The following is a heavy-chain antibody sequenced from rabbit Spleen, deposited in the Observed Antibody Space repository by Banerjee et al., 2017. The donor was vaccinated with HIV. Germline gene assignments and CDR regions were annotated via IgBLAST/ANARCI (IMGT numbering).Heavy chain of an antibody. J-gene: IGHJ4*01. V-gene: IGHV1S45*01. CDR1: GFSFSDRDV. CDR2: INAATGKP. Sequence: QEQLVESGGGLVQPEGSLTLTCKASGFSFSDRDVMCWVRQAPGKGLEWIACINAATGKPVYATWAKGRFTISRTSSTTVTLRMTSLTAADRATYFCASGYSDVYFNLWGPGTLVTVS. CDR3: ASGYSDVYFNL. D-gene: IGHD1-1*01.